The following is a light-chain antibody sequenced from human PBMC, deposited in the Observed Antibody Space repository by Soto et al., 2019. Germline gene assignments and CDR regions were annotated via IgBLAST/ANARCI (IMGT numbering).Light chain of an antibody. CDR1: QGIGSY. CDR2: GAS. CDR3: QQYSTWPRT. V-gene: IGKV3-15*01. Sequence: EIVLTQSPGTLSLSPGERATLSCRASQGIGSYLAWYQQKPGQAPRLLIYGASSRATGIPDRFSGSGSGTEFTLTITRLQSEDFAVYYCQQYSTWPRTFGQGTKVDIK. J-gene: IGKJ1*01.